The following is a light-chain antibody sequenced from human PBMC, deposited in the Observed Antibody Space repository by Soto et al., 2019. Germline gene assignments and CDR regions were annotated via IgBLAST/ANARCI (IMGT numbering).Light chain of an antibody. CDR2: DAS. CDR3: QQYNSYSPWT. CDR1: QSISSW. V-gene: IGKV1-5*01. J-gene: IGKJ1*01. Sequence: DIQMTQSPSTLSASVGDRVTITCRASQSISSWLAWYRQKPGKAPKLLIYDASSLESGVPSRFSGSGPGTEFTLTISSLQPDDFATYYGQQYNSYSPWTFGQGTKVEIK.